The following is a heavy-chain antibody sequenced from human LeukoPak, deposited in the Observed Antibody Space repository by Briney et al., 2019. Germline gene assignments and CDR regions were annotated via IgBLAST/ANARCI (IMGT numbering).Heavy chain of an antibody. V-gene: IGHV3-30-3*01. CDR3: ARGYYDSRGYYLIDY. D-gene: IGHD3-22*01. J-gene: IGHJ4*02. CDR2: ISYDGDNK. Sequence: GGSLRLSCAASGVNLNSYAMHWVRQAPGKGLEWVAVISYDGDNKYYGEPMQGRFTISRDNSTNTLYLQINSLRAEDTAVYYCARGYYDSRGYYLIDYWGQGTLVTVSS. CDR1: GVNLNSYA.